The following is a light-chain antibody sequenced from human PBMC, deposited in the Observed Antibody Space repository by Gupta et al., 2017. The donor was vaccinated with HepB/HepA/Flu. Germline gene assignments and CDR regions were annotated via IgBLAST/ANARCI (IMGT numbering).Light chain of an antibody. CDR1: QIITTY. CDR3: QQSDYIPFT. V-gene: IGKV1-39*01. CDR2: SAS. J-gene: IGKJ3*01. Sequence: DIQMTQSPSSLSASIGDRVTITCRASQIITTYLSWYQQKPGKAPRLLISSASRLQSGVPSRFSGSGSGTDFTLTISRLQREDFATYYCQQSDYIPFTFGHGTTVDI.